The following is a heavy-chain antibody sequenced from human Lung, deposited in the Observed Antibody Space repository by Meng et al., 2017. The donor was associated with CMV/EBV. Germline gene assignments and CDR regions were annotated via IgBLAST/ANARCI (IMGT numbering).Heavy chain of an antibody. CDR2: INSKIGDA. CDR3: ARKVFRASDAFDI. J-gene: IGHJ3*02. Sequence: ASVKVSCKASGYTFTGYYLHWVRQAPGQGLEWMGWINSKIGDANYTQKFQGRVTVTRDTSISTAYMELKRLTYDDTAVYFCARKVFRASDAFDIWGQGTMVT. CDR1: GYTFTGYY. V-gene: IGHV1-2*02.